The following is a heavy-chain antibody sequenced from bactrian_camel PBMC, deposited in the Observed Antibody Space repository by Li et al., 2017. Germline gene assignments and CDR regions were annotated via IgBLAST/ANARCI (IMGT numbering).Heavy chain of an antibody. V-gene: IGHV3S40*01. D-gene: IGHD1*01. CDR1: GFTFSSYA. CDR2: ISTVSMLGST. CDR3: AADRASGCGSRSWSITQLYDH. J-gene: IGHJ4*01. Sequence: VQLVESGGGLAQPGGSLRLSCAASGFTFSSYAMNWVRQAPGKGLEWVSHISTVSMLGSTYADSVKGRFIVSRDNAKNTLSLQMDNLKLEDTAMYYCAADRASGCGSRSWSITQLYDHWGRGTQVTVS.